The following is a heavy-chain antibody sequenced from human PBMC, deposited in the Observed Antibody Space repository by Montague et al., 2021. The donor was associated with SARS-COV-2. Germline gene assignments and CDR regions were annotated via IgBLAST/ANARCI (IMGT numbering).Heavy chain of an antibody. Sequence: SETLSLTCSVSGVSVTNNYWTWIRQPATKGLEFLGRIFPSGTTTYNVSLKGRLTMSRDSAKNEFYLRLTSVTAADTALYFCARDSYSSAAGIQPWGQGTLVAVSS. D-gene: IGHD6-13*01. CDR1: GVSVTNNY. CDR2: IFPSGTT. CDR3: ARDSYSSAAGIQP. J-gene: IGHJ5*02. V-gene: IGHV4-4*07.